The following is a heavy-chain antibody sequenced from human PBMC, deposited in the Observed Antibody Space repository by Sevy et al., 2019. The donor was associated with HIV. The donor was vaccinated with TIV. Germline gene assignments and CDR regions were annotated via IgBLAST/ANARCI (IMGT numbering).Heavy chain of an antibody. CDR2: ISGSSNFV. CDR3: ARDRGVPRTRGSYQYGMDV. V-gene: IGHV3-21*06. D-gene: IGHD3-16*01. CDR1: GFPFSSYD. Sequence: GGSLRLSCTASGFPFSSYDMNWVRQAPGQGLEWISSISGSSNFVYQADSVKGRFTISRDNAKNSLFLQMNSLTVEDTAVYYCARDRGVPRTRGSYQYGMDVWGQGTTVTVSS. J-gene: IGHJ6*02.